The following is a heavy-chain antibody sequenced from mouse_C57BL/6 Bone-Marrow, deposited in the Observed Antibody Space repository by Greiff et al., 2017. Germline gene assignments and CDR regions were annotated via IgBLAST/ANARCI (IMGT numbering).Heavy chain of an antibody. D-gene: IGHD2-5*01. J-gene: IGHJ4*01. CDR2: IYPGDGDT. Sequence: VQRVESGPELVKPGASVKISCKASGYAFSSSWMNWVKQRPGKGLEWIGRIYPGDGDTNYNGKFKGKATLTADKSSSTAYMQLSSLTSEDSAVYFCARVYSNPYYYAMDYWGQGTSVTVSS. CDR1: GYAFSSSW. V-gene: IGHV1-82*01. CDR3: ARVYSNPYYYAMDY.